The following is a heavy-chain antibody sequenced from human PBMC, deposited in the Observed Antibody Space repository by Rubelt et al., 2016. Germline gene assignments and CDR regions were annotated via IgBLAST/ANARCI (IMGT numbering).Heavy chain of an antibody. CDR2: ISYDGSNK. J-gene: IGHJ3*02. CDR3: AKDREYCGGDCHSAAFDI. Sequence: VRQAPGKGLEWVAVISYDGSNKYYADSVKCRFTISRDNSKNTLYLQMNSLRAEDAAVYYCAKDREYCGGDCHSAAFDIWGQGTMVTVSS. V-gene: IGHV3-30*18. D-gene: IGHD2-21*01.